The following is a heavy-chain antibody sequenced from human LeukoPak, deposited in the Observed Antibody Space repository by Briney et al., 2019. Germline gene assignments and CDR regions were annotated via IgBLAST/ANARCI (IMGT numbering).Heavy chain of an antibody. J-gene: IGHJ6*02. V-gene: IGHV3-21*01. CDR2: ISSSSSYI. Sequence: PGGSLRLSCAASGFTFSSYSMNWVRQAPGKGLEWVSSISSSSSYIYYADSVKGRFTISRDNSKNTLYLQMNSLRAEDTAVYYCAKMVSSIAARLGYYYYGMDVWGQGTTVTVSS. D-gene: IGHD6-6*01. CDR1: GFTFSSYS. CDR3: AKMVSSIAARLGYYYYGMDV.